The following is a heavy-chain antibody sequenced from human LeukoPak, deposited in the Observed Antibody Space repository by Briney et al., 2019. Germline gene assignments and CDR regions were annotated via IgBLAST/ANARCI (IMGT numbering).Heavy chain of an antibody. CDR1: GGSFSGYY. CDR3: ARKRSSWYRGGWFDP. V-gene: IGHV4-34*01. J-gene: IGHJ5*02. D-gene: IGHD6-13*01. CDR2: INHSGST. Sequence: SETLSLTCAVYGGSFSGYYWSWIRQPPGKGLEWIGEINHSGSTNYNPSLKSRVTISVDTSKNQFSLKLSSVTAADTAVYYCARKRSSWYRGGWFDPWGQGTLVTVSS.